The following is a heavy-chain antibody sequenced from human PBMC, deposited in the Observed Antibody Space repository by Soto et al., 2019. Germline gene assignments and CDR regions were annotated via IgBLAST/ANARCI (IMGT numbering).Heavy chain of an antibody. Sequence: QVQLVQSGAEVKKPGSSVKVSCKASGGTFSSYAISWVRQAPGQRLEWMGGIIPIYGTANYAQKFQGRVTITADQSTSTAYMELSSLRSEDTSASYCANPRGKELFTAAGRCQHVGQGTMVTVSS. V-gene: IGHV1-69*01. CDR1: GGTFSSYA. J-gene: IGHJ1*01. CDR2: IIPIYGTA. D-gene: IGHD1-7*01. CDR3: ANPRGKELFTAAGRCQH.